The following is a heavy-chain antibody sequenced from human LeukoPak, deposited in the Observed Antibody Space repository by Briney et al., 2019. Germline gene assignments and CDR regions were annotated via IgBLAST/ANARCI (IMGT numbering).Heavy chain of an antibody. D-gene: IGHD6-13*01. CDR3: ARVGVAEAGTYLDY. CDR2: ISSSSYI. V-gene: IGHV3-21*01. CDR1: GFTFSSYS. Sequence: GGSLRLSCAASGFTFSSYSMNWVRQAPGKGLEWVSSISSSSYIYYADSVKGRFTISRDNAKNSLYLQMNSLRAEDTAVYYCARVGVAEAGTYLDYWGQGTLLTVSS. J-gene: IGHJ4*02.